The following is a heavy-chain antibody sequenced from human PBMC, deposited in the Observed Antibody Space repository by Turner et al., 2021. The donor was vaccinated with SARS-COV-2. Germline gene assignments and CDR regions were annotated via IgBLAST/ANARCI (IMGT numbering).Heavy chain of an antibody. CDR2: ISSSSSNI. Sequence: EVRLVESGGGLVKRGGSLRLSCAASGVTFSSYSMNWVRQAPGKGMEWVSSISSSSSNIYYADSVKGRFTITRDNAKNKLYLKMNSLRAEDTAVYYCARDHRPVVVPAARRAGSYYYGMDVWGQGTTVTVSS. CDR1: GVTFSSYS. V-gene: IGHV3-21*01. D-gene: IGHD2-2*01. CDR3: ARDHRPVVVPAARRAGSYYYGMDV. J-gene: IGHJ6*02.